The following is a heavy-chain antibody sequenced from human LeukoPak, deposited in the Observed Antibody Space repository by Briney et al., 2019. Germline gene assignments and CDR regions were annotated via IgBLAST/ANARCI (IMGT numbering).Heavy chain of an antibody. CDR2: IKQDGSEK. Sequence: GGSLRLSCAASGFTFSSYWVSWVRQAPGKGLEWVANIKQDGSEKHCVDSVKGRFTISRDNAKNSLFLQMNSLRAEDTAVYYCARAEERSDYYYYGMDVWGQGTTVTVSS. V-gene: IGHV3-7*01. CDR3: ARAEERSDYYYYGMDV. CDR1: GFTFSSYW. J-gene: IGHJ6*02.